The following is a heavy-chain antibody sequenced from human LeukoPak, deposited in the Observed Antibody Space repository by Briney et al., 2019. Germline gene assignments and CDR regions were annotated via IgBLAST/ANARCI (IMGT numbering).Heavy chain of an antibody. J-gene: IGHJ4*02. V-gene: IGHV3-48*03. CDR2: ISSSGSTI. D-gene: IGHD3-10*01. CDR1: GFTFSGYE. CDR3: ARDSGATMVRGVTPFDY. Sequence: GGSLRLSCAASGFTFSGYEMNWVRQAPGKGLEWVSYISSSGSTIYYADSVKGRFTISRDNAKNSLYLQMNSLRAEDTAVYYCARDSGATMVRGVTPFDYWGQGTLVTVSS.